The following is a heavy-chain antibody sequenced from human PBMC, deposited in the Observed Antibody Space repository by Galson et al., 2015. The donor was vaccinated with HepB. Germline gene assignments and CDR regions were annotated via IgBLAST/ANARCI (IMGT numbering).Heavy chain of an antibody. Sequence: SVKVSCKASGYTFTDYYIHWVRQAPGQGLEWMGWINPKSGSTKYTQRFQGRVTMARDTSINTAYMELSSLESDDTAVYYCARELGINAFDIWGQGTMVTVSS. CDR1: GYTFTDYY. J-gene: IGHJ3*02. CDR3: ARELGINAFDI. CDR2: INPKSGST. D-gene: IGHD3-16*01. V-gene: IGHV1-2*02.